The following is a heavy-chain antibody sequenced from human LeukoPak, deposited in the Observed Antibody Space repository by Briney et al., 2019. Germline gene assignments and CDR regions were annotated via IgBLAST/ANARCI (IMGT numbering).Heavy chain of an antibody. V-gene: IGHV1-46*01. D-gene: IGHD6-13*01. Sequence: EASVKVSCKASGYTFTSYYMHWVRQAPGQGLEWMGIINPSGGSTSYAQKFQGRVTMTRDMSTSTVYMELSSLRSEDTAVYYCARENTAAAGTSWFDPWGQGTLVTVSS. CDR1: GYTFTSYY. CDR2: INPSGGST. J-gene: IGHJ5*02. CDR3: ARENTAAAGTSWFDP.